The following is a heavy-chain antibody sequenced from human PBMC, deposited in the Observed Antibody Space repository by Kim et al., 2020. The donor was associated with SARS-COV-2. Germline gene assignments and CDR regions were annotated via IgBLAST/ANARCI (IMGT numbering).Heavy chain of an antibody. CDR3: ARRSSSPTYYYYGMDV. J-gene: IGHJ6*02. Sequence: SVKGRFTISRDNSKNTLYLQMNSLRAEDTAVYYCARRSSSPTYYYYGMDVWGQGTTVTVSS. V-gene: IGHV3-30*01. D-gene: IGHD6-6*01.